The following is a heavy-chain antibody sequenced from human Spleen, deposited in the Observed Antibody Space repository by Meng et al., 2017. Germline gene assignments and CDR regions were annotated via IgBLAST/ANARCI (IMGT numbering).Heavy chain of an antibody. V-gene: IGHV4-34*01. CDR3: ARGPTTMAHDFDY. J-gene: IGHJ4*02. D-gene: IGHD4-11*01. Sequence: QGQEQHGGAGLLKPSETLSPTCAVYGGSFSGYYWSWIRQPPGKGLEWIGEINHSGSTNYNPSLKSRVTISIDTSKNQFSLKLSSVTAADTAVYYCARGPTTMAHDFDYWGQGTLVTVSS. CDR1: GGSFSGYY. CDR2: INHSGST.